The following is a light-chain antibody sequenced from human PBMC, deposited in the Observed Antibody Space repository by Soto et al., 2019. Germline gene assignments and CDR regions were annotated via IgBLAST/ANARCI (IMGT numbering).Light chain of an antibody. J-gene: IGLJ1*01. CDR1: SDDIGTYEY. Sequence: QSVLTQPASVSGSPGQTITISCTGSSDDIGTYEYISWHQHHPGKAPKLIIFGVYDRPSGISDRFSGSKSGNTASLTIFGLHVEEEAVYYCSSYTSGSTLTWVFGTATKV. CDR2: GVY. CDR3: SSYTSGSTLTWV. V-gene: IGLV2-14*01.